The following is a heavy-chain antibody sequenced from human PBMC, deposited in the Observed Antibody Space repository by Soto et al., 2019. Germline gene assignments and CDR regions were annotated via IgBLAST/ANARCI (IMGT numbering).Heavy chain of an antibody. V-gene: IGHV1-18*04. CDR2: ISAYNGNT. Sequence: ASVKVSCKASGYTFTSYGISWVRQAPGQGLEWMGWISAYNGNTNYAQKLQGRVTMTTDTSTSTAYMELRSLRSDETDVYYCARAYYYDSSGYFAGNDYWGQGTLVTVSS. CDR3: ARAYYYDSSGYFAGNDY. J-gene: IGHJ4*02. D-gene: IGHD3-22*01. CDR1: GYTFTSYG.